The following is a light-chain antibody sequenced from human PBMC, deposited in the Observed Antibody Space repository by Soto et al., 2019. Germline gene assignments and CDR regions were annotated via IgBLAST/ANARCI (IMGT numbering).Light chain of an antibody. CDR1: SSNIGSNY. Sequence: QSVLTQPPSASGTPGQRVTISCSGSSSNIGSNYVYWYQQLPGTAPKLLIYSNNQRPSGVPDRSSGSKSGTSASLAISGLRSDDEADYYCAAWDYSLSGYVVFGGGTKLTVL. J-gene: IGLJ2*01. CDR2: SNN. V-gene: IGLV1-47*01. CDR3: AAWDYSLSGYVV.